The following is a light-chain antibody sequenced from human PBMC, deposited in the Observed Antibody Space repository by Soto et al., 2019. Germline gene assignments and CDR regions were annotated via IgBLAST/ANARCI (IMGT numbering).Light chain of an antibody. J-gene: IGKJ1*01. CDR2: GVS. V-gene: IGKV3-20*01. CDR3: QHYGYPQWT. Sequence: IVLTQSPGTLSLSPGERATLSCRASRTGSNSYLAWYQQKSGQAPRLLIYGVSTRATGIPDRFSGSGSGTEFALTISRLEHEDLAVYICQHYGYPQWTFGPGTKVEIK. CDR1: RTGSNSY.